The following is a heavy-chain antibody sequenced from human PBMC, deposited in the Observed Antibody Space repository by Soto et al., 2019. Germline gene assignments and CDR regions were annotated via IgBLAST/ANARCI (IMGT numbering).Heavy chain of an antibody. CDR3: AKEFEDSTVYGMDV. J-gene: IGHJ6*02. Sequence: QVQLVESGGGVAQPGRSLRLSCAASGFTSSSYGMHWVRQPPAKGQEWVAVISNDGSNKYYPDSVKGRFTISRDNSKNTLYLQMNSLRAEDTAVYYCAKEFEDSTVYGMDVWGQGTTVTVSS. CDR1: GFTSSSYG. CDR2: ISNDGSNK. V-gene: IGHV3-30*18. D-gene: IGHD4-17*01.